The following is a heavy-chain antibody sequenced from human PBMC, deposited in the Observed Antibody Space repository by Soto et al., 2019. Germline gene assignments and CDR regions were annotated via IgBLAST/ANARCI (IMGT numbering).Heavy chain of an antibody. J-gene: IGHJ4*02. Sequence: QVQLQESGPGLVKPSGTLSLTCTVSSGSITSSLWWSWVRQSPGKGLEWIGEVAQSGYLHSIPSLKRRLTIALVKSTTRFSLRLTSVTAADTAVYYCARNRYGGYDFDSWGQGSLVTVSS. CDR3: ARNRYGGYDFDS. V-gene: IGHV4-4*02. CDR1: SGSITSSLW. CDR2: VAQSGYL. D-gene: IGHD5-12*01.